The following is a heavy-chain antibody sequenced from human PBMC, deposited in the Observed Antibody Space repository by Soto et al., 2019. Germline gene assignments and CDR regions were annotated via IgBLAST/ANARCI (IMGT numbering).Heavy chain of an antibody. V-gene: IGHV1-18*04. CDR2: ISAYNGNT. CDR1: GYTFTSYG. D-gene: IGHD2-2*01. J-gene: IGHJ6*02. CDR3: ARDKGIGSTSYYYYGMDV. Sequence: GASVKVSCKASGYTFTSYGISWVRQAPGQGLEWMGWISAYNGNTNYAQKLQGRVTMTTDTSTSTAYMELRSLRSDDTAVYYCARDKGIGSTSYYYYGMDVWGQGTTVTSP.